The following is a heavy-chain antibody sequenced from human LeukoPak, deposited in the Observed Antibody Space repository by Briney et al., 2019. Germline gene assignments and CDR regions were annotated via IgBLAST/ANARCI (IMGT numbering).Heavy chain of an antibody. J-gene: IGHJ4*02. V-gene: IGHV3-21*04. Sequence: TGGSLRLSCAASGFTFSSYSMNWVRQAPGKGLEWVSSISSSSSYIYYADSVKGRFTISRDNAKNSLYLQMNSLRAEDTAVYYCAKDLSLTTVTTYDYWGQGTLVTVSS. D-gene: IGHD4-17*01. CDR3: AKDLSLTTVTTYDY. CDR1: GFTFSSYS. CDR2: ISSSSSYI.